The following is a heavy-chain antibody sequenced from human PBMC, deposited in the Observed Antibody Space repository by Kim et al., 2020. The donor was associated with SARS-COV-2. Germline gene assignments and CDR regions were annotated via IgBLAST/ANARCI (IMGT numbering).Heavy chain of an antibody. CDR2: INTDGSTT. V-gene: IGHV3-74*01. D-gene: IGHD3-16*02. CDR3: ARATGGFILDY. J-gene: IGHJ4*02. Sequence: GGSLRLSCAASGITFSSSWMHWVRQAPGKGLVWVSRINTDGSTTTYADSVKGRFTISRDNAKNTLYLQMNSLRAEDTAVYYCARATGGFILDYWGQGTLVTVSS. CDR1: GITFSSSW.